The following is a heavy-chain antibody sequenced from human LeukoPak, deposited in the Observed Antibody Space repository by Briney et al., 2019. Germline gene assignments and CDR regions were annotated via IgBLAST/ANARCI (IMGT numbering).Heavy chain of an antibody. D-gene: IGHD6-13*01. CDR2: INPNSGGT. Sequence: GASVKVSCKASGYTFSDYYMHWVRQAPGQGLEWMGWINPNSGGTKYAQKFQGRVTMTRDTSINTAYMELRSLRSDDTAVYYCARHPGIPDYWGQGTLVTGSS. CDR3: ARHPGIPDY. CDR1: GYTFSDYY. V-gene: IGHV1-2*02. J-gene: IGHJ4*02.